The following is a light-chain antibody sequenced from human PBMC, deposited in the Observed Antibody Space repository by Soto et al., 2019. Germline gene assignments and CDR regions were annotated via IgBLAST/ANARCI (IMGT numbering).Light chain of an antibody. CDR2: SNS. V-gene: IGLV1-44*01. J-gene: IGLJ2*01. CDR3: AARDDSLNGDVV. CDR1: SSNIGSNT. Sequence: QSVLTQPPSASGTPGQRVTISCSGSSSNIGSNTVKWYQQFPGTAPKLLIYSNSQRAAGVPDRFSGSKSGTSASLAISGLQSEDEADYYCAARDDSLNGDVVFGGGTKLTVL.